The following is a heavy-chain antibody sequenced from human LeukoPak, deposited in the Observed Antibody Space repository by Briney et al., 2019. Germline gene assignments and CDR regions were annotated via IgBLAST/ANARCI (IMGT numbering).Heavy chain of an antibody. V-gene: IGHV3-66*01. Sequence: PGGSLRLSCAATGFTVSSNYMSWVRQALGKGLEWVSVIYSGGSTYYADSVKGRFTISRDNSKNTLYLQMNSLRAEDTAVYYCARSLQQQPFDYWGQGTLVTVSS. D-gene: IGHD6-13*01. CDR2: IYSGGST. CDR1: GFTVSSNY. CDR3: ARSLQQQPFDY. J-gene: IGHJ4*02.